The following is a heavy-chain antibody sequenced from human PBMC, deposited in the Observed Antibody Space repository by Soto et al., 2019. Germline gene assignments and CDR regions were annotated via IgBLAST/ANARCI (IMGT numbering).Heavy chain of an antibody. V-gene: IGHV5-51*01. CDR1: GYSFTSYW. D-gene: IGHD3-10*01. CDR3: ARQAIAGYYGSGSYAPLDRVSHYYYYYGMDV. Sequence: PGESLKISCKGSGYSFTSYWIGWVRQMPGKGLEWMGIIYPGDPDTRYSPSFQGQVTISADKSISTAYLQWSSLKASDTAMYYCARQAIAGYYGSGSYAPLDRVSHYYYYYGMDVWGQGTTVTVSS. J-gene: IGHJ6*02. CDR2: IYPGDPDT.